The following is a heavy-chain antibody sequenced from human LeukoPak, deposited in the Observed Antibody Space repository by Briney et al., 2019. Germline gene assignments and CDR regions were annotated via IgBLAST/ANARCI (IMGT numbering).Heavy chain of an antibody. Sequence: GGSLRLSCAVSRLSSSDIYMFWISPAQGKGLEWDSYITNTGSATYYTDPVKGRFTISRDNAKNSLFLQMNSLRADDTAVYYCARARKGYYFDHWGQGTLVTVSS. CDR2: ITNTGSAT. J-gene: IGHJ4*02. CDR1: RLSSSDIY. CDR3: ARARKGYYFDH. D-gene: IGHD1-14*01. V-gene: IGHV3-11*04.